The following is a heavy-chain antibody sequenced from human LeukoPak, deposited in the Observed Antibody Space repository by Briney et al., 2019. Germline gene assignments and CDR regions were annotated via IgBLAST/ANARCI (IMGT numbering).Heavy chain of an antibody. Sequence: GGSLRLSCSASGFTFSGSALHWVRQASGKGLEWVGRIRSTANGYATAYAASVKGRFTISRDDSKNTAYLQMDSLKTEDTAVYYCTGNYYGSGSYADFDYWGQGTLVTVSS. J-gene: IGHJ4*02. D-gene: IGHD3-10*01. CDR1: GFTFSGSA. CDR2: IRSTANGYAT. CDR3: TGNYYGSGSYADFDY. V-gene: IGHV3-73*01.